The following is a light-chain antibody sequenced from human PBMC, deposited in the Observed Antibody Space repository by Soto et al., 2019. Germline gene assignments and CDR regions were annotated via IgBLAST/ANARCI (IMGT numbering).Light chain of an antibody. J-gene: IGLJ2*01. Sequence: QSALTQPASVSGSPGQSITISCSGTSSDVGGYKYVSWYQQHPDKVPKLMIYEVSNRPSGVSNRFSGSKSGNTASLTISGLQPEDEADYYCSSYSRTSTAVVFGGGTKVTVL. CDR2: EVS. CDR3: SSYSRTSTAVV. CDR1: SSDVGGYKY. V-gene: IGLV2-14*01.